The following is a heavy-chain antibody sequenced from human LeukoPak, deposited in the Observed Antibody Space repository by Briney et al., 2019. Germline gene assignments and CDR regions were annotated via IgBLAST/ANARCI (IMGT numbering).Heavy chain of an antibody. CDR3: ARAHEAQQLYWFDP. D-gene: IGHD6-13*01. CDR2: MNPNSGNT. Sequence: GASVKVSCKASGYTFTSYDINWVRQATGQGLEWMGWMNPNSGNTGYAQKFQCRVTMTRNTSISTGYMELSSLRSEDSAVYYCARAHEAQQLYWFDPWGQGTLVTVSS. CDR1: GYTFTSYD. J-gene: IGHJ5*02. V-gene: IGHV1-8*01.